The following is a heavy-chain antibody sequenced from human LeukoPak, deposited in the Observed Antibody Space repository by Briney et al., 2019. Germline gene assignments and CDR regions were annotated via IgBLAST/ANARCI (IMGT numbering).Heavy chain of an antibody. CDR1: GGSISSYY. CDR3: ARDRVGATGDY. J-gene: IGHJ4*02. CDR2: IYYSGST. Sequence: SETLSLTCTVSGGSISSYYWSWIRQPPGKGLEWIGYIYYSGSTNYNPSLKSRVTISVDTSKNHFSLKLRSVTAADTAVYYCARDRVGATGDYWDQGTLVTVSS. D-gene: IGHD1-26*01. V-gene: IGHV4-59*12.